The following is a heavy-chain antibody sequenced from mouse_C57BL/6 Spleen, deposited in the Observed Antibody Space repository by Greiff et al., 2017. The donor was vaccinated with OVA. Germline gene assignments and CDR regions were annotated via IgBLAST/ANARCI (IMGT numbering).Heavy chain of an antibody. D-gene: IGHD2-2*01. CDR1: GYSITSGYY. J-gene: IGHJ3*01. CDR3: ASHVYAFAY. V-gene: IGHV3-6*01. Sequence: DVKLQESGPGLVKPSQSLSLTCSVTGYSITSGYYWNWIRQFPGNKLEWMGYISYDGSTNYNPSLKNRISITRDTSKNQFILKLNSVTTEDTATYYCASHVYAFAYWGQGTLVTVSA. CDR2: ISYDGST.